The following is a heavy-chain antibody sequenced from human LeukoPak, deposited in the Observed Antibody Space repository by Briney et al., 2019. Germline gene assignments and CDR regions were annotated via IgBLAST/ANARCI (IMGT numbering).Heavy chain of an antibody. Sequence: SETLSLTCAVSGYSISSGYYWGWIRQPPGKGLDWIGSIFHRGNTYYNPSLKSRVTISLDTSTNQFSLKLSSVTAADTAVYYCARDRERDLCFDYWGQGTLVNVSS. CDR1: GYSISSGYY. V-gene: IGHV4-38-2*02. D-gene: IGHD3-10*02. CDR2: IFHRGNT. J-gene: IGHJ4*02. CDR3: ARDRERDLCFDY.